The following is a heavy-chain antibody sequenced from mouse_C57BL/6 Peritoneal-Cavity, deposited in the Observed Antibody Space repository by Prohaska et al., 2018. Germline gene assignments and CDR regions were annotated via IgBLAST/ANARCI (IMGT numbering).Heavy chain of an antibody. CDR3: ASYYGSSHFDY. CDR1: GYTFTDYY. Sequence: EVQLQQSGPVLVKPGASVKMSCKASGYTFTDYYMNWVKQSHGKSLQWIGVINPYNVGSSYNQKFKGKATLTVDKSSSTAYMELNSLTSEDSAVYYGASYYGSSHFDYWGQGTTLTVSS. CDR2: INPYNVGS. D-gene: IGHD1-1*01. J-gene: IGHJ2*01. V-gene: IGHV1-19*01.